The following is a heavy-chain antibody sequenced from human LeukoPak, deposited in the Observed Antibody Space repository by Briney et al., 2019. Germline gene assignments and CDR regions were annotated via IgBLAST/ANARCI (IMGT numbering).Heavy chain of an antibody. J-gene: IGHJ4*02. CDR1: GYTFTSYG. V-gene: IGHV1-18*01. Sequence: GASVKVSCKASGYTFTSYGISWVRQAPGQGLEWMGWISAYNGNTNYAQELQGRVTMTTDTSTSTAHMELRSLRSDDTAVYYCARVLWVEYSSSGPLGYWGQGTLVTVSS. CDR3: ARVLWVEYSSSGPLGY. D-gene: IGHD6-6*01. CDR2: ISAYNGNT.